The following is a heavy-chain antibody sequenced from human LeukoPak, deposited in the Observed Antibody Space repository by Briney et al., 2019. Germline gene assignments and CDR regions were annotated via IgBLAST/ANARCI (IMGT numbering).Heavy chain of an antibody. D-gene: IGHD3-22*01. V-gene: IGHV3-23*01. CDR3: ASIYPFNYYDSSGYYYPYFDY. CDR1: GFTFTSYA. J-gene: IGHJ4*02. Sequence: PGGSLRLSCTASGFTFTSYAMSWVRQAPGKGLEWVSSISGSGDSTYYADSVKGRFTISRDNSKNTLYLQMNSLRAEDTAVYYCASIYPFNYYDSSGYYYPYFDYWGQGTLVTVSS. CDR2: ISGSGDST.